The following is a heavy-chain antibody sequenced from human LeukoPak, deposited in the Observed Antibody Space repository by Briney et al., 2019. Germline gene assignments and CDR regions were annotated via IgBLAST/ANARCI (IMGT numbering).Heavy chain of an antibody. D-gene: IGHD2-15*01. J-gene: IGHJ5*02. V-gene: IGHV4-39*01. Sequence: KSSETLSLTCTVSGGSISSSSYYWGWIRQPPGKGLEWIGSIYYSGSTYYNPSLKSRVTISVDTSKNQFSLKLSSVTAADTAVYYCARHRPDHCCSGGSCYSQLGFDPSGQGTLVTVSS. CDR2: IYYSGST. CDR3: ARHRPDHCCSGGSCYSQLGFDP. CDR1: GGSISSSSYY.